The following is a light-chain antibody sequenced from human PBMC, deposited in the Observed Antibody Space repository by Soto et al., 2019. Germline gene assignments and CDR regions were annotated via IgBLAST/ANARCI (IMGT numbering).Light chain of an antibody. Sequence: DIQLTQSPSFLSASVGDRVTITCRASQGIGYNLAWYQQKPGKVPKVLIYTASTLHSGVPSRFSGSGSGTEFTLTINSLQPEDVATYFCQKYDSVPWSFGQGTRVEI. CDR2: TAS. J-gene: IGKJ1*01. V-gene: IGKV1-27*01. CDR1: QGIGYN. CDR3: QKYDSVPWS.